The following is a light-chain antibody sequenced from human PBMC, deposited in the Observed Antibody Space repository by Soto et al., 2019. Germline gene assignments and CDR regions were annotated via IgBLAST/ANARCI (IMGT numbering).Light chain of an antibody. Sequence: ENVLTQSPGTLSLSPGERATLSCRVSQSVSSSYLAWYQQKPGQAPRLLIYGASSRATGIPDRFSGSGSGTDFTLTISSLEPEDFAVYYCQQYGSSPWTFGQGTKVDI. V-gene: IGKV3-20*01. J-gene: IGKJ1*01. CDR1: QSVSSSY. CDR3: QQYGSSPWT. CDR2: GAS.